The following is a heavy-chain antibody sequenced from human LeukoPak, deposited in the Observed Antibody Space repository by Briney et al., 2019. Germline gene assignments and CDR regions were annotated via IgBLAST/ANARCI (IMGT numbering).Heavy chain of an antibody. CDR3: AKARIAAAGNFDY. D-gene: IGHD6-13*01. Sequence: GGSLRLSCAASGFTFSSYSMHWVRQAPGKGLEWVAFIRYDGSNKYYADSVKGRFTISRDNSKNTLYLQMNSLRAEDTAVYYCAKARIAAAGNFDYWGQGTLVTVSS. CDR1: GFTFSSYS. V-gene: IGHV3-30*02. J-gene: IGHJ4*02. CDR2: IRYDGSNK.